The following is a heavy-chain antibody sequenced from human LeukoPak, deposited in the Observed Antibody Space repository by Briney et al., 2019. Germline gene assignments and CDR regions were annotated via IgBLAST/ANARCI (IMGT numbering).Heavy chain of an antibody. J-gene: IGHJ6*02. CDR1: GFTFSNYG. Sequence: PGGSLRLSCAASGFTFSNYGMTWVRQAPGKGLEWVSSISSSSSYIYYADSVKGRFTISRDNAKNSLYLQMNSLRAEDTAVYYCARDDEGYYYYGMDVWGQGTTVTVSS. CDR3: ARDDEGYYYYGMDV. V-gene: IGHV3-21*01. CDR2: ISSSSSYI.